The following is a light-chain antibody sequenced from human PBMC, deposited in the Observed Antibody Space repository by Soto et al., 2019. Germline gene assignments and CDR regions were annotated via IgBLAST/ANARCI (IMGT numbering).Light chain of an antibody. J-gene: IGLJ1*01. Sequence: LTQPASVSGSPGQSITISCTGTSSDVGGYNSVSWYQHHPGKAPKLMIYNVYNRPSGVFHRFSGSKSGSTASLTISGLQAEDEADYYCSSYTYSSTYLFGTGTKVTVL. CDR2: NVY. V-gene: IGLV2-14*03. CDR3: SSYTYSSTYL. CDR1: SSDVGGYNS.